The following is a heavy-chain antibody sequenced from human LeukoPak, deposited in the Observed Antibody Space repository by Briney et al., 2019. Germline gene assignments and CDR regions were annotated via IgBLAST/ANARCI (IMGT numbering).Heavy chain of an antibody. CDR1: GFTFSAYS. Sequence: PGGSLRLSCAASGFTFSAYSMNWVRQAPGKGLEWVSSISTSSIYIYYADSMKGRFTISRDNAKNSLYLQMYSLRAEDTAVYYCARDPGWHRFDPWGQGTLVTVSS. CDR2: ISTSSIYI. V-gene: IGHV3-21*01. D-gene: IGHD6-19*01. J-gene: IGHJ5*02. CDR3: ARDPGWHRFDP.